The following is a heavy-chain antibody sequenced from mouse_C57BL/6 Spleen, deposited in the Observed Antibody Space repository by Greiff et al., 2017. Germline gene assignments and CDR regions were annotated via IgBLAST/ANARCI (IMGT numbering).Heavy chain of an antibody. CDR3: ASYYYGSSYGWFAY. V-gene: IGHV3-6*01. CDR2: ISYDGSN. D-gene: IGHD1-1*01. J-gene: IGHJ3*01. CDR1: GYSITSGYY. Sequence: EVQRVESGPGLVKPSQSLSLTCSVTGYSITSGYYWNWIRQFPGNKLEWMGYISYDGSNNYNPSLKNRISLTRDTSKNQFFLKLNSVTTEDTATYYCASYYYGSSYGWFAYWGQGTLVTVSA.